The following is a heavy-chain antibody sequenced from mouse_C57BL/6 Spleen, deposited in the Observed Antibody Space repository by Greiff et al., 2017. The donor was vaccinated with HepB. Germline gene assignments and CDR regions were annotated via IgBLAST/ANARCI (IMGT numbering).Heavy chain of an antibody. CDR3: ARSGSSVWYFDV. V-gene: IGHV1-18*01. CDR1: GYTFTDYN. Sequence: EVQLQQSGPELVKPGASVKIPCKASGYTFTDYNMDWVKQSHGKSLEWIGDINPNNGGTIYNQKFKGKATLTVDKSSSTAYMELRSLTSEDTAVYYCARSGSSVWYFDVWGTGTTVTVSS. D-gene: IGHD1-1*01. CDR2: INPNNGGT. J-gene: IGHJ1*03.